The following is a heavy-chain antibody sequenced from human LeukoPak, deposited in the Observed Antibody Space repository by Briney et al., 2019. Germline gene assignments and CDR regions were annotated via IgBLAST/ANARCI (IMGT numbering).Heavy chain of an antibody. D-gene: IGHD2/OR15-2a*01. CDR2: INHSGST. CDR1: GGSFSGYY. Sequence: PSETLSLTCAVYGGSFSGYYWSWIRQPPGKGLGWIGEINHSGSTNYNPSLKSRVTISVDTSKNQFSLKLSSVTAADTAVYYCARAKSYFSGGWFDPWGQGTLVTVSS. J-gene: IGHJ5*02. CDR3: ARAKSYFSGGWFDP. V-gene: IGHV4-34*01.